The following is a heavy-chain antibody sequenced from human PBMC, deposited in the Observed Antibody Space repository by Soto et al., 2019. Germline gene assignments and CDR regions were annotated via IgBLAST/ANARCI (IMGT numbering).Heavy chain of an antibody. CDR2: INAGNGNT. V-gene: IGHV1-3*01. D-gene: IGHD3-10*01. J-gene: IGHJ4*02. CDR3: AREDHRFGEQQSGFDY. Sequence: QVQLVQSGAEVKKPGASLKLSCKASGYTFTNYAMFWVRQAPGQSLEWMGWINAGNGNTKYSQRFQGRFTIDRDPSESTIYMELSSLQSEDTAVYYCAREDHRFGEQQSGFDYWGQGTLVTVSS. CDR1: GYTFTNYA.